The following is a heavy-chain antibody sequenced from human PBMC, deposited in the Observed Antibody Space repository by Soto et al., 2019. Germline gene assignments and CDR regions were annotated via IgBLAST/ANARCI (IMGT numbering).Heavy chain of an antibody. V-gene: IGHV3-23*01. J-gene: IGHJ6*02. CDR1: GFTFSTSA. Sequence: PGGSLRLSCTASGFTFSTSAMSWVRQAPGRGLEWVSGISGSGAGTYYADSVEGRFTVSRDNSKNTLYLQMSGLRAEDAAVYYCAKGPTVFGAVISFDYYYGMYVWGQGTPVTVSS. CDR2: ISGSGAGT. CDR3: AKGPTVFGAVISFDYYYGMYV. D-gene: IGHD3-3*01.